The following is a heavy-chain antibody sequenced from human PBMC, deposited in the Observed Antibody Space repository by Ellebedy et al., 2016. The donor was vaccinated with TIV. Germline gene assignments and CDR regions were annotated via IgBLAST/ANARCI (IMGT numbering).Heavy chain of an antibody. CDR1: GFTFSSYS. CDR3: ARDPGSGSYVGKEPDY. J-gene: IGHJ4*02. V-gene: IGHV3-21*01. CDR2: ISSSSSYI. D-gene: IGHD3-10*01. Sequence: GESLKISCAASGFTFSSYSMNWVRQAPGKGLEWVSSISSSSSYIYYADSVKGRFTISRDNAKNSLYLQMNSLRAEDTAVYYCARDPGSGSYVGKEPDYWGQGTLVTVSS.